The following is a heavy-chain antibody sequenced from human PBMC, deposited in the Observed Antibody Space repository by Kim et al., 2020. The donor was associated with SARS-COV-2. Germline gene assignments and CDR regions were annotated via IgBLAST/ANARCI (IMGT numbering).Heavy chain of an antibody. CDR3: ARDSSSWYLYYYYGMDV. D-gene: IGHD6-13*01. Sequence: ASVKVSCKASGYTFTSYAMNWVRQAPGQGLEWMGWINTNTGNPTYAQGFTGRFVFSLDTSVSTAYLQISSLKAEDTAVYYCARDSSSWYLYYYYGMDVWGQGTTVTVSS. CDR1: GYTFTSYA. V-gene: IGHV7-4-1*02. J-gene: IGHJ6*02. CDR2: INTNTGNP.